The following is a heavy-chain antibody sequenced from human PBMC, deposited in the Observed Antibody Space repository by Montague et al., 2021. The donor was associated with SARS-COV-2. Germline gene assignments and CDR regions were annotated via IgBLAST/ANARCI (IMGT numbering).Heavy chain of an antibody. CDR3: VRQPGQWLPREWFWFDP. J-gene: IGHJ5*02. CDR2: IYYSGST. V-gene: IGHV4-59*05. D-gene: IGHD6-19*01. CDR1: SGSINYYY. Sequence: SETLSLTCAVSSGSINYYYLSWIRQSPGKGLEWIGSIYYSGSTYYNPSLKSRVTISVDTSKNQFSLKLSSVTAADTAVYYCVRQPGQWLPREWFWFDPWGQGTLVTVSS.